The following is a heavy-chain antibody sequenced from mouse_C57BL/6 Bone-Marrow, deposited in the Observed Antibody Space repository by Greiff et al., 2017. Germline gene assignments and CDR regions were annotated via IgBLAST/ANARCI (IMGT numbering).Heavy chain of an antibody. Sequence: QVQLQQPGAELVKPGASVKLSCKASGYTFTSYWMQWVKQRPGQGLEWIGEIDPSDSYTNYNQKFKGKATLTVDPSSSTAYMQLSSLTSEDSAVYYCARPLDSSGYVWFAYWGQGTLVTVSA. V-gene: IGHV1-50*01. CDR2: IDPSDSYT. J-gene: IGHJ3*01. D-gene: IGHD3-2*02. CDR1: GYTFTSYW. CDR3: ARPLDSSGYVWFAY.